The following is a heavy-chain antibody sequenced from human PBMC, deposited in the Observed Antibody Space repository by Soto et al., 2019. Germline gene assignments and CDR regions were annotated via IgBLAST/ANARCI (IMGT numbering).Heavy chain of an antibody. D-gene: IGHD2-8*01. CDR1: GYTITSYG. V-gene: IGHV1-3*01. J-gene: IGHJ3*01. CDR3: ARKWYDAFDV. Sequence: APVKVSYKTTGYTITSYGIHWVRQAPGQGLEWMGWINAGNDNTKYSQKFQDRITVTRDTSASTAYMELSSLRPEDTAIYYCARKWYDAFDVWGQGTMVTVSS. CDR2: INAGNDNT.